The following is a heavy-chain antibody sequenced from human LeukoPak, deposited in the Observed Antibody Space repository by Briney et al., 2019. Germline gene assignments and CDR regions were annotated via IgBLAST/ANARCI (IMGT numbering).Heavy chain of an antibody. CDR2: ISDSGSHI. CDR3: ARGPQFCSGGSCFGYYFDY. D-gene: IGHD2-15*01. V-gene: IGHV3-21*01. CDR1: GFTVSGNY. Sequence: GGSLRLSCAASGFTVSGNYMTWVRQPPGKGLEWVSSISDSGSHIYYADSVKGRFSISRDSARNSVYVQMSSLRAEDTAVYYCARGPQFCSGGSCFGYYFDYWGQGALVTVSS. J-gene: IGHJ4*02.